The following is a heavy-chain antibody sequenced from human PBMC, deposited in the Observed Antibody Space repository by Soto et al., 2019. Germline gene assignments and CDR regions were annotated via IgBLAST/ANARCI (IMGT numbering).Heavy chain of an antibody. V-gene: IGHV4-39*01. D-gene: IGHD3-10*01. CDR2: IYYTGST. CDR3: ARHSGYYGSGSYYNVDWFDP. CDR1: GVSISSSSSY. Sequence: SESLSLTCTVSGVSISSSSSYWGWIRQPPGKGLEWIGTIYYTGSTYYNPSLKSRVTISVDTSKNQFSLKLTSVTAADTAVYYCARHSGYYGSGSYYNVDWFDPWGQGTLVTVPS. J-gene: IGHJ5*02.